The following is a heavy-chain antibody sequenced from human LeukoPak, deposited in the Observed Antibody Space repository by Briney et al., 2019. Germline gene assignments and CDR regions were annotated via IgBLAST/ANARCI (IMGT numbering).Heavy chain of an antibody. CDR2: RNPNSGNT. Sequence: GASVKVPCKALGYTFTSYEFNWVGQPTGKGLDWMGWRNPNSGNTGYAQKFQGRVTMTEDTSTDTAYMELSSLRSEDTAVYYCATWGPIVGATNAFDIWGQGTMVTVSS. CDR1: GYTFTSYE. J-gene: IGHJ3*02. V-gene: IGHV1-8*01. D-gene: IGHD1-26*01. CDR3: ATWGPIVGATNAFDI.